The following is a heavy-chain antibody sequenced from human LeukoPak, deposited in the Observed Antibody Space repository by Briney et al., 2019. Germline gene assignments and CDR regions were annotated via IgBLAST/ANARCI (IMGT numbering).Heavy chain of an antibody. D-gene: IGHD2-8*01. Sequence: GGSLRLSCAASGFTLSSYGMHWVRQAPGKGLEWVAFIHYDGTNEYYADSVKGRFTISRDNSKNTLYLQMNSLRAEDTAVYYCAKDLGSCTNGVCYYYYYMDVWGKGTTVTVSS. CDR2: IHYDGTNE. V-gene: IGHV3-30*02. CDR3: AKDLGSCTNGVCYYYYYMDV. J-gene: IGHJ6*03. CDR1: GFTLSSYG.